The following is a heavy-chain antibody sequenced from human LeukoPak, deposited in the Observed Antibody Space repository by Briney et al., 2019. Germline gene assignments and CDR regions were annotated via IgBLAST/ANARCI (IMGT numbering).Heavy chain of an antibody. CDR2: ISWDGGST. V-gene: IGHV3-43D*03. Sequence: PGGSLRLSCAASAFTFDDYAMHWVRQAPGKGLEWVSLISWDGGSTYYADSVKGRFTISRDNSKNSLYLQMNSLRAEDTALYYCAKAGSRSWYQYYYYYMDVWGKGTTVTVSS. J-gene: IGHJ6*03. D-gene: IGHD6-13*01. CDR1: AFTFDDYA. CDR3: AKAGSRSWYQYYYYYMDV.